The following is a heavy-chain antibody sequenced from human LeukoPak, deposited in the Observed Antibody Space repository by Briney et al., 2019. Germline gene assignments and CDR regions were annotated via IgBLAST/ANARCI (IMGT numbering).Heavy chain of an antibody. V-gene: IGHV4-30-4*01. CDR2: IYYSGST. J-gene: IGHJ5*02. CDR3: ARIGGSFNPEGLDP. Sequence: SETLSLTCTVSGGSISSGDYYWSWIRQPPGKGLEWIGYIYYSGSTYYNPSLKSRVTISVDTSKNQFSLKLSSVTAADTAVYYCARIGGSFNPEGLDPWGQGTLVTVSS. CDR1: GGSISSGDYY. D-gene: IGHD2-15*01.